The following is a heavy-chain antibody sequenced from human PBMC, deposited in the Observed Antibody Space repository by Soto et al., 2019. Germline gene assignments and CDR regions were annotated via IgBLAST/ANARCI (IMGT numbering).Heavy chain of an antibody. D-gene: IGHD3-10*01. CDR3: ARDIRPAYYGSGTQTVYGMDV. CDR1: GYTFTSYG. J-gene: IGHJ6*02. V-gene: IGHV1-2*04. CDR2: INPNSGGT. Sequence: ASVKVSCKASGYTFTSYGISWVRQAPGQGLEWMGWINPNSGGTNYAQKLQGWVTMTRDTSISTAYMELSRLRSDDTAVYYCARDIRPAYYGSGTQTVYGMDVWGQGTTVTVSS.